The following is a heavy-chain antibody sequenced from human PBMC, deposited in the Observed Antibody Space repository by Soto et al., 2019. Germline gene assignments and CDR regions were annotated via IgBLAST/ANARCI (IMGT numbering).Heavy chain of an antibody. Sequence: EVQLLESGGGLVQPGGSLRLSCAASGFTFSSYAMSWVRQAPGKGLEWVSAISGSGGSTYYADSVKGRFTISRDNSKNTLYLQMNSRRAEDTAVYYCAKRKDIVVVPAAIDYYMDVWGNGTTVTVSS. V-gene: IGHV3-23*01. CDR3: AKRKDIVVVPAAIDYYMDV. J-gene: IGHJ6*03. D-gene: IGHD2-2*02. CDR1: GFTFSSYA. CDR2: ISGSGGST.